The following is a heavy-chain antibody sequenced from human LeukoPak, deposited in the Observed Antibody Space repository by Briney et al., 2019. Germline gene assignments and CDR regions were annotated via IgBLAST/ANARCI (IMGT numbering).Heavy chain of an antibody. J-gene: IGHJ6*02. CDR3: AKANGGSHLYYYSGMDV. CDR2: ISGSGGTT. Sequence: GGSLRLSCAASGFTFSSYSMNWVRQAPGKGLEWVSSISGSGGTTYYADSVRGRFPVSRDNSKNTLYLHMNSLRAEDTAVYYCAKANGGSHLYYYSGMDVWGRGTTVTVSS. V-gene: IGHV3-23*01. CDR1: GFTFSSYS. D-gene: IGHD1-26*01.